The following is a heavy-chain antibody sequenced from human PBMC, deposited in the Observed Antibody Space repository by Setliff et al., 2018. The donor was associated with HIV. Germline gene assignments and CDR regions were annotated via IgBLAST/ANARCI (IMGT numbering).Heavy chain of an antibody. J-gene: IGHJ4*02. CDR1: GFTFSSYA. Sequence: GGSLRLSCAASGFTFSSYAMSWVRQAPGKGLQWVSAMSGSGANAYYADSVKGRFTVSRDNTKNSLYLQMNSLRAEDTAVYYCARDPRSGWYLGFFDYWGQGTLVTVSS. D-gene: IGHD6-19*01. CDR2: MSGSGANA. V-gene: IGHV3-23*01. CDR3: ARDPRSGWYLGFFDY.